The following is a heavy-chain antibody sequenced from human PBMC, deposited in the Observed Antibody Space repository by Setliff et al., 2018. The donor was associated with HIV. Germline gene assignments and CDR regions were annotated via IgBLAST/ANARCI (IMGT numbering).Heavy chain of an antibody. Sequence: GESLKISCAASGFTFTNYAMNWVRQAPGKGLEWVSSISGSGGTTYYADSVKGRFTISRDNSKNTLYLQMSSLRAEDTAVYYCAKKEGAFDIWGQGTMVTVSS. V-gene: IGHV3-23*01. CDR2: ISGSGGTT. CDR1: GFTFTNYA. J-gene: IGHJ3*02. CDR3: AKKEGAFDI.